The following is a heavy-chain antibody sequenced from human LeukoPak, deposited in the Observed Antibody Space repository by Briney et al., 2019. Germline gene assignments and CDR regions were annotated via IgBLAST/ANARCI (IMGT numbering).Heavy chain of an antibody. CDR1: GDSISSSSYY. V-gene: IGHV4-39*07. Sequence: SETLSLTCTVSGDSISSSSYYWGWVRQPPGKGLEWIGEMYLSGTTHSNPSVKSRVTISIDKSKNQFFLNLSSVTAADTAVYYCAGLVGRYSSGLYYYYFDYWGQGTLVTVSS. D-gene: IGHD3-22*01. J-gene: IGHJ4*02. CDR2: MYLSGTT. CDR3: AGLVGRYSSGLYYYYFDY.